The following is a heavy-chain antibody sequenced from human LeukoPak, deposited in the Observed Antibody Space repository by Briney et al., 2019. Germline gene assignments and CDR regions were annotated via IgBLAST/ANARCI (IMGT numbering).Heavy chain of an antibody. J-gene: IGHJ5*02. D-gene: IGHD6-13*01. CDR3: ARGIRGSSWYYLSDP. CDR2: ISSSGSTI. CDR1: GFTFSDYY. Sequence: GGSLGLSCAASGFTFSDYYMSWIRRAPGKGLEWVSYISSSGSTIYYADSVKGRFTISRDNAKNSLYLQMNSLRAEDTAVYYCARGIRGSSWYYLSDPWGQGTLVTVSS. V-gene: IGHV3-11*01.